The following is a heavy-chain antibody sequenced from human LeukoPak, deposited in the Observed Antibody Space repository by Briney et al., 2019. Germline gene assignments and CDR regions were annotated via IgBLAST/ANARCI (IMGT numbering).Heavy chain of an antibody. D-gene: IGHD1-26*01. Sequence: GGSLRLSCAASGFTFNNYALSWVRQAPGKGLEWVSYISSSASIIYYADSVKGRFTISRDNAKNSLYLQMNSLRAEDTAVYYCARFCGTSCYYGMGVWGQGTTVTVSS. CDR1: GFTFNNYA. CDR2: ISSSASII. CDR3: ARFCGTSCYYGMGV. J-gene: IGHJ6*02. V-gene: IGHV3-11*01.